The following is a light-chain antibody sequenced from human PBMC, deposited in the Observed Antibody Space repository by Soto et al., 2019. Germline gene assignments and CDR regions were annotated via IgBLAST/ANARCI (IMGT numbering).Light chain of an antibody. CDR3: QQYASSPRT. Sequence: EILLTQSPGTLSLSPGERATLSCRASQSVTNSYLAWYQQKPGQAPRLLIYGASSRATGIPDRFSGSGSGTDFALTISRLESEDFAVYYCQQYASSPRTFGQGTKVEIK. CDR1: QSVTNSY. CDR2: GAS. J-gene: IGKJ1*01. V-gene: IGKV3-20*01.